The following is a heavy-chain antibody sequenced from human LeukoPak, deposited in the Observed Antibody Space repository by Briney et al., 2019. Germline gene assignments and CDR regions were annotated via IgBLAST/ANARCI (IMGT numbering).Heavy chain of an antibody. J-gene: IGHJ3*02. CDR2: IRSKAYGGTT. CDR3: TRVGATTLGAAFDI. V-gene: IGHV3-49*03. D-gene: IGHD1-26*01. Sequence: PGRSLRLSCTASGFTFGDYAMSWFRQAPGKGLEWVGFIRSKAYGGTTEYAASVKGRFTISRDDSKSIAYLQMNSLKTEDTAVYYCTRVGATTLGAAFDIWGQGTMVTVSS. CDR1: GFTFGDYA.